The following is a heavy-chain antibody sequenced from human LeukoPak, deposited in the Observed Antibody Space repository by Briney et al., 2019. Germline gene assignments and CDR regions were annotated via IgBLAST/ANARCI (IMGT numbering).Heavy chain of an antibody. D-gene: IGHD3-22*01. CDR2: IKQDGSEK. CDR1: GFTFSSYW. V-gene: IGHV3-7*01. J-gene: IGHJ3*01. CDR3: ARGPAGYYDSSGYPY. Sequence: GGSLRLSCAASGFTFSSYWMSWVRQAPGKGLEWVVNIKQDGSEKYYVDSVKGRFTISRDNAKNSLYLQMNSLRAEDTAVYYCARGPAGYYDSSGYPYRGQGTMVTVSS.